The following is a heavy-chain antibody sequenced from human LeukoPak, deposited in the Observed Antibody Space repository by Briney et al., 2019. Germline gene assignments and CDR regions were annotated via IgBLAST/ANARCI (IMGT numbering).Heavy chain of an antibody. CDR2: FDPEDGET. V-gene: IGHV1-24*01. J-gene: IGHJ6*04. CDR3: ATGYCSGGSCPWDV. CDR1: GYTLTELS. D-gene: IGHD2-15*01. Sequence: ASVKVSCKVSGYTLTELSMHWVRQAPGKGLEWMGGFDPEDGETIYAQKFQGRVTMTEDTSTDTAYMELSSLRSEDTAVYYCATGYCSGGSCPWDVWGKGTTVTVSS.